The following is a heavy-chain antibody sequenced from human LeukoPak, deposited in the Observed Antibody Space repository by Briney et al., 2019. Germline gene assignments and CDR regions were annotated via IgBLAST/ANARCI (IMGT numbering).Heavy chain of an antibody. Sequence: GGSLRLSCAASGFTFSSYAMHWVRQAPGKGLDWVAVISFDGSIKAYADSVKGQFTISRDNSKTTLYLQMNSLRPEDTAVYYCARDLVAGTPDYFDYWSQGTLVTVSS. CDR3: ARDLVAGTPDYFDY. J-gene: IGHJ4*02. D-gene: IGHD6-19*01. V-gene: IGHV3-30-3*01. CDR2: ISFDGSIK. CDR1: GFTFSSYA.